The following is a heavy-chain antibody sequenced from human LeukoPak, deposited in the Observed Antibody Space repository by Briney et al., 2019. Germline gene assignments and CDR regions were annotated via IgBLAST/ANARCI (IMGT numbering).Heavy chain of an antibody. CDR2: INSDGSST. CDR3: ARVPAYGSGACYYGMDV. Sequence: GGSLRLSCAASGFTFSSYWMHWVRQAPGKGLVWVSRINSDGSSTSYADSVKGRFTISRDNAKNTLYLQMNSLRAEDTAVYYCARVPAYGSGACYYGMDVWGQGTTVTVSS. CDR1: GFTFSSYW. D-gene: IGHD3-10*01. J-gene: IGHJ6*02. V-gene: IGHV3-74*01.